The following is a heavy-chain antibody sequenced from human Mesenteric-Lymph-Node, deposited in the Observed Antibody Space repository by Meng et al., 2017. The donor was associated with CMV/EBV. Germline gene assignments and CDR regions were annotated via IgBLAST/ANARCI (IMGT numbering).Heavy chain of an antibody. V-gene: IGHV3-23*03. J-gene: IGHJ5*02. CDR3: AKDLDSSGYYTNWLDP. D-gene: IGHD3-22*01. CDR1: GFTFSTYA. CDR2: IDTGGSST. Sequence: GGSLRLSCAASGFTFSTYAMNWVRQAPGKGLKWVSLIDTGGSSTYYADSVKGRFTISRDNSKNTLYLQMNSLRAENTAVYYCAKDLDSSGYYTNWLDPWGQGTLVTVSS.